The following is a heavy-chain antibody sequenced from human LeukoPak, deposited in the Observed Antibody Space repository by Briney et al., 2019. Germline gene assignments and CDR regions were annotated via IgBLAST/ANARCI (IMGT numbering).Heavy chain of an antibody. CDR2: IYNSRNT. CDR3: ARRNILTEGEAFDI. J-gene: IGHJ3*02. V-gene: IGHV4-59*08. D-gene: IGHD1/OR15-1a*01. CDR1: GGSISSYY. Sequence: PSETLSLTCTVSGGSISSYYWTWIWQPPGKGLEWIGFIYNSRNTNYNPSLKSRVTISLDTSKNQFSLKLSSVTAADTAVYYCARRNILTEGEAFDIWGQGTMVTVSS.